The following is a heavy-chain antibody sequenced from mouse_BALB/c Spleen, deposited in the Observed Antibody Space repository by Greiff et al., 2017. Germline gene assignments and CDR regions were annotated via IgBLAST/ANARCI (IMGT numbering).Heavy chain of an antibody. J-gene: IGHJ4*01. CDR1: GFSLTSYG. CDR3: ARDNDGYSYYYAMDY. V-gene: IGHV2-9*02. D-gene: IGHD2-3*01. Sequence: VMLVESGPGLVAPSQSLSITCTVSGFSLTSYGVHWVRQPPGKGLEWLGVIWAGGSTNYNSALMSRLSISKDNSKSQVFLKMNSLQTDDTAMYYCARDNDGYSYYYAMDYWGQGTSVTVSS. CDR2: IWAGGST.